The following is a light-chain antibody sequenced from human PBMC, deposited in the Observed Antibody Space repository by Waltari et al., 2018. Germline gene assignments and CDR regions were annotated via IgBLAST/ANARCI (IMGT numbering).Light chain of an antibody. Sequence: DIQMTQSPSSLSASVGDRVTITCRASQIISSYLNWYQQKPGKAPKLLIYAASSLQSGVPSRFSGSGSGTDFTLTISSLQPEDFATYYCQQSYSTPRTFGGGTKVEIK. V-gene: IGKV1-39*01. CDR1: QIISSY. CDR2: AAS. J-gene: IGKJ4*01. CDR3: QQSYSTPRT.